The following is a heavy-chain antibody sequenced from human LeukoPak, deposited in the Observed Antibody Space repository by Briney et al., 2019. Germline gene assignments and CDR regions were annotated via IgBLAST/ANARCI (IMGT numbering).Heavy chain of an antibody. CDR1: GFTFSSYA. Sequence: GGSLRLSCAASGFTFSSYAMNWVRQAPGKGLEWVSSFGRSGDHTFYADSVKGRFTISRDISNNTLYLQMRSLRVGDTAVYYCARRAYGDYGRWYYDLWGRGTLVTVSS. CDR2: FGRSGDHT. CDR3: ARRAYGDYGRWYYDL. V-gene: IGHV3-23*01. D-gene: IGHD4-17*01. J-gene: IGHJ2*01.